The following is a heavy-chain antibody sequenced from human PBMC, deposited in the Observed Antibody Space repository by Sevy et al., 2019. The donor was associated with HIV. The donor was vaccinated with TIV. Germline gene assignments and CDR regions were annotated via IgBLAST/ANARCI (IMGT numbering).Heavy chain of an antibody. CDR3: ARRPDFGVVIPTGVMDV. J-gene: IGHJ6*02. D-gene: IGHD3-3*01. CDR2: ISGSGTTT. Sequence: GGSLRLSCAASVFTFSSYAMSWVRQAPGKGLQWVSVISGSGTTTYYADSVKGRLTISRDNSKNTMYLQMNSLRAEDTAVYYCARRPDFGVVIPTGVMDVWGQGTTVTVSS. CDR1: VFTFSSYA. V-gene: IGHV3-23*01.